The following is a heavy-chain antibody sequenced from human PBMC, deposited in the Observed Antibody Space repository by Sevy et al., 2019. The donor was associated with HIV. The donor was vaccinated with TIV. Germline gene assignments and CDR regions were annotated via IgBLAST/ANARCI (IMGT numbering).Heavy chain of an antibody. CDR3: ARDRSGSYHVSDNWFDH. CDR1: GFTFSSYW. D-gene: IGHD1-26*01. V-gene: IGHV3-74*01. CDR2: IKSDGSST. J-gene: IGHJ5*02. Sequence: GGSLRLSCAASGFTFSSYWMHWVRQVPGKGLVWVSRIKSDGSSTSYADSVKGRFTISRDNAKNTLYLQMNSLRAEDTAVYYCARDRSGSYHVSDNWFDHWGQRTLVTVSS.